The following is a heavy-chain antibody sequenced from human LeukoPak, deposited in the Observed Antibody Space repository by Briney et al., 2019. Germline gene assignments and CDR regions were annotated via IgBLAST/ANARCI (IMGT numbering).Heavy chain of an antibody. V-gene: IGHV3-30-3*01. CDR1: GFTFSSYA. D-gene: IGHD5-18*01. Sequence: GGSLRLSCAASGFTFSSYAMHWVRQAPGKGLEWVAVISYDGNYKYYADSVKGRFTISRDNSKNTLYLQMNSLRAEDTAVYYCARDGYGYSYGFLFDYWGQGTLVTVSS. CDR2: ISYDGNYK. CDR3: ARDGYGYSYGFLFDY. J-gene: IGHJ4*02.